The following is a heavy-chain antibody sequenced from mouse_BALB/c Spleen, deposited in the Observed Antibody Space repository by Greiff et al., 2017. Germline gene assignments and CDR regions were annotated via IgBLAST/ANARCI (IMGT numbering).Heavy chain of an antibody. CDR2: INPSNGRT. V-gene: IGHV1S81*02. Sequence: QVQLQQPGAELVKPGASVKLSCKASGYTFTSYWMHWVKQRPGQGLEWIGEINPSNGRTNYNEKFKSKATLTVDKSSSTAYMQLSSLTSEDSAVYYCASGIYYGNYRGDYYPMDYWGQGTSVTVSS. CDR1: GYTFTSYW. D-gene: IGHD2-1*01. J-gene: IGHJ4*01. CDR3: ASGIYYGNYRGDYYPMDY.